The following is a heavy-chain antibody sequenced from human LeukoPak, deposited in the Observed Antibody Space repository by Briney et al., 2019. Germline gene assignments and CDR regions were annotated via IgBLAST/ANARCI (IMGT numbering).Heavy chain of an antibody. CDR1: GFTFSSYS. J-gene: IGHJ4*02. D-gene: IGHD2-8*01. CDR2: ISSSSSYV. Sequence: GGSLRLSCAASGFTFSSYSMNWVRQAPGKGLEWVSSISSSSSYVYYADSVKGRFTISRDNAKKSLYLQMNSLRAEDTAVYYCARDRPGYCTNGVCYAPLHYWGQGTLVTVSS. CDR3: ARDRPGYCTNGVCYAPLHY. V-gene: IGHV3-21*01.